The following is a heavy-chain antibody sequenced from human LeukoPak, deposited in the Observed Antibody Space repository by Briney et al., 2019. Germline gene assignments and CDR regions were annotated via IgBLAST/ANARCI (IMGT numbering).Heavy chain of an antibody. CDR2: ISYDGSNK. CDR3: AREITVQLDRGDY. D-gene: IGHD1-1*01. J-gene: IGHJ4*02. CDR1: GFTVSSNY. V-gene: IGHV3-30-3*01. Sequence: PGGSLRLSCAASGFTVSSNYMSWVRQAPGKGLEWVAVISYDGSNKYYADSVKGRFTISRDNSKNTLYLQMNSLRAEDTAVYYCAREITVQLDRGDYWGQGTLVTVSS.